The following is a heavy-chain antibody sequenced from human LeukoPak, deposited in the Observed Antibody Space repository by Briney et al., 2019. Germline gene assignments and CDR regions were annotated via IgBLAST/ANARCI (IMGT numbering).Heavy chain of an antibody. J-gene: IGHJ4*02. CDR2: IIPIFGTA. Sequence: SVKVSCKASGGTFSSYAISWVRQAPGQGLEWMGGIIPIFGTANYAQKFQGRVTITADESTSTAYMELSSLRSEDTAVYYCAREILTDNYFDYWGQGTLVTVSS. V-gene: IGHV1-69*13. CDR1: GGTFSSYA. CDR3: AREILTDNYFDY. D-gene: IGHD3-9*01.